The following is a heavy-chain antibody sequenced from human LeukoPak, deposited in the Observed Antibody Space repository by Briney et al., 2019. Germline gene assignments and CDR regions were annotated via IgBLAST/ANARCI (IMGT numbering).Heavy chain of an antibody. CDR1: GFTFSNYA. J-gene: IGHJ4*02. CDR2: VSYDETVK. CDR3: ARDPSGSYGSRYYFDY. V-gene: IGHV3-30-3*01. Sequence: GGSLRLSCAASGFTFSNYAMHWVRQAPGEGLEWVAVVSYDETVKYYAASVKGRLIISRDNSKNTLYLQVNSLRVEDTAVYYCARDPSGSYGSRYYFDYWGQGTLVTVSS. D-gene: IGHD1-26*01.